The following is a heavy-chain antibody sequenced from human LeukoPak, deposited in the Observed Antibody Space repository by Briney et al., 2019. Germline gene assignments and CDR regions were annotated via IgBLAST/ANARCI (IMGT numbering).Heavy chain of an antibody. CDR3: ARGMTLRLGELSRIDY. J-gene: IGHJ4*02. Sequence: GSLRLSCAASGFTFSSYSMNWVRQPPGKGLEWIGSIYYSGSTYYNPSLKSRVTISVDTSKNQFSLKLSSVTAADTAVYYCARGMTLRLGELSRIDYWGQGTLVTVSS. CDR2: IYYSGST. CDR1: GFTFSSYS. V-gene: IGHV4-39*07. D-gene: IGHD3-16*02.